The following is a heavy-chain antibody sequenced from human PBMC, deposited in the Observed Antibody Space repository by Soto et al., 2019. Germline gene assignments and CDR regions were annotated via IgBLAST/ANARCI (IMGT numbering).Heavy chain of an antibody. D-gene: IGHD3-16*01. Sequence: QLQLQESGPGLVKPSETLSLTCTVSGGSISSSSYYWGWIRQPPGKGLEWIGSIYYSGSTYYNPSLKSRVTISVDTSKNQFSLKLSSVTAADTAVYYCARGLTRDYYYGMDVWGQGTTVTVSS. V-gene: IGHV4-39*01. CDR3: ARGLTRDYYYGMDV. CDR1: GGSISSSSYY. J-gene: IGHJ6*02. CDR2: IYYSGST.